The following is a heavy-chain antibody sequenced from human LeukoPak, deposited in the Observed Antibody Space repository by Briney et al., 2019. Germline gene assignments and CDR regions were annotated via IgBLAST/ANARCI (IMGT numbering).Heavy chain of an antibody. CDR3: ARDQWLDY. D-gene: IGHD6-19*01. CDR1: GFTFSGYI. CDR2: IGSTGNPI. V-gene: IGHV3-48*01. J-gene: IGHJ4*02. Sequence: GGSLRLSCAASGFTFSGYIMNWVRQAPGKRLEWVSFIGSTGNPIYYADSVKGRFTVSRDNAKNSLYLQMNSLRAEDTAVYYCARDQWLDYWGQGTLVTVSS.